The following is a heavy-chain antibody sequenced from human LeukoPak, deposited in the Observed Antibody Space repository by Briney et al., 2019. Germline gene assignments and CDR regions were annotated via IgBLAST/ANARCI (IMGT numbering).Heavy chain of an antibody. J-gene: IGHJ4*02. V-gene: IGHV3-72*01. CDR3: ARGSEDYYDSSGYLYY. Sequence: PGGSLRLSCAASGFTFSDHYLDWVRQAPGKGLEWVGRIRNKANKYTTEYAASVKGRFTISRDESEKSLYLQMNSLKAEDTAVYYCARGSEDYYDSSGYLYYWGQGTLVTVSS. CDR2: IRNKANKYTT. D-gene: IGHD3-22*01. CDR1: GFTFSDHY.